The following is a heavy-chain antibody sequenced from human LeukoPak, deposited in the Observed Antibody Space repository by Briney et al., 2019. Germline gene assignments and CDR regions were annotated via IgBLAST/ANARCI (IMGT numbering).Heavy chain of an antibody. Sequence: GGSLRLSCAASGFTFSNAWMSWVRQAPGKGLEWVSCISSSSSYIYYADSVKGRFTISRDNAKKSLYLQMNSLRVEDTAVYYCARGSSNIAARNNWFDPWGQGTLVTVSS. CDR2: ISSSSSYI. J-gene: IGHJ5*02. CDR1: GFTFSNAW. D-gene: IGHD6-6*01. CDR3: ARGSSNIAARNNWFDP. V-gene: IGHV3-21*01.